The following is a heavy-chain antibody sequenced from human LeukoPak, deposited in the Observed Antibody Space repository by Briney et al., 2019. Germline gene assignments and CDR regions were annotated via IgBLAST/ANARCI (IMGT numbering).Heavy chain of an antibody. CDR3: ARDPGPFNDIPEGYFDY. V-gene: IGHV3-7*01. CDR2: IKQDGSEK. CDR1: GFTFSSYW. D-gene: IGHD3-9*01. Sequence: GGSLRLSCAASGFTFSSYWMSWVRQAPGKGLEWVANIKQDGSEKYYVDSVKCRFTISRDNAKNSLYLQMNSLRAEDTAVYYCARDPGPFNDIPEGYFDYWGQGTLVIVSS. J-gene: IGHJ4*02.